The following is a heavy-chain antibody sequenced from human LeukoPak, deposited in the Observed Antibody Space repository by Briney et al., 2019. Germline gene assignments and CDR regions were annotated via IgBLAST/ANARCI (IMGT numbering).Heavy chain of an antibody. D-gene: IGHD3-10*01. J-gene: IGHJ6*03. CDR3: ARASITMVRQPLNMDV. CDR1: GFTFSNYW. Sequence: GGSLRLSCAASGFTFSNYWMSWVRQAPGKGLEWVANIKQDGREKYYVDSVKGRFTISRDNAKNSLYLQMNSLRAEDTAVYYCARASITMVRQPLNMDVWGKGTTVTVSS. CDR2: IKQDGREK. V-gene: IGHV3-7*01.